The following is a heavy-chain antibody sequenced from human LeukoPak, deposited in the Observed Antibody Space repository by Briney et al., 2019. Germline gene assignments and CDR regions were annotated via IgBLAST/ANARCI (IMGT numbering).Heavy chain of an antibody. CDR2: IKQDGSEK. CDR1: GFTFSSYW. J-gene: IGHJ4*02. D-gene: IGHD1/OR15-1a*01. CDR3: AKDSINNGLDY. V-gene: IGHV3-7*01. Sequence: GGSLRLSCAASGFTFSSYWMSWVRQAPGKGLEWVANIKQDGSEKYYADSVKGRFTISRDNSKNTLYLQMNSLRTEDTAVYYCAKDSINNGLDYWGQGTPITVSS.